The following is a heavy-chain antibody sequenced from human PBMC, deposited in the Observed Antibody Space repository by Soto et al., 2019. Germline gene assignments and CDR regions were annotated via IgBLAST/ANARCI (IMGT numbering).Heavy chain of an antibody. CDR1: GGSISSSSYY. J-gene: IGHJ5*02. D-gene: IGHD2-2*01. Sequence: SETLSLTCTVSGGSISSSSYYWGWIRQPPGKGLEWIGSIYYSGSTYYNPSLKSRVTISVDTSKNQFSLKLSSVTAADTAVYYCASHIGQYQLLKPKNNWFDPWGQGTLVTVSS. CDR3: ASHIGQYQLLKPKNNWFDP. CDR2: IYYSGST. V-gene: IGHV4-39*01.